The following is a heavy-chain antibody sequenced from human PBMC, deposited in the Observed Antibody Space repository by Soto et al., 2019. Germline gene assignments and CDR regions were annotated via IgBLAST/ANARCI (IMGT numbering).Heavy chain of an antibody. J-gene: IGHJ4*02. CDR1: GFTFSSYW. Sequence: PGGSLRLSCSASGFTFSSYWMHWVRQAPGKGLVWVSRINSDGSSTSYADSVKGRFTISRDNAKNTLYLQMNSLRAEDTAVYYCARVSNPGYSSSWYDYWGQGNLVTVSS. D-gene: IGHD6-13*01. CDR2: INSDGSST. V-gene: IGHV3-74*01. CDR3: ARVSNPGYSSSWYDY.